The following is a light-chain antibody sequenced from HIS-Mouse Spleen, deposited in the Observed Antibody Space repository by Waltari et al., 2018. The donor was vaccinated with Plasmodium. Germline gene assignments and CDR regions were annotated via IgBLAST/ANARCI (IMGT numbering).Light chain of an antibody. CDR3: YSTDSSGNHRV. Sequence: SYELTTPPSVSVSPGQTARIPCSGDALPTKYAYWYPQKSGQAPVLVIYEDSKRPSGIPERFSGSSSGTMATLTISGAQVEDEADYYCYSTDSSGNHRVFGGGTKLTVL. J-gene: IGLJ3*02. V-gene: IGLV3-10*01. CDR2: EDS. CDR1: ALPTKY.